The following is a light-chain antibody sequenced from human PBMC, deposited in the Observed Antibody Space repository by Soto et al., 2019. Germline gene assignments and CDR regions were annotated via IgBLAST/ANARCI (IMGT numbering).Light chain of an antibody. CDR1: QSVSSGS. Sequence: EIALTQSPGALSLSPGERATLSCRASQSVSSGSLAWYQQKVGQAPRLLIYGASSRATDIPDRFSGSGSGTDFALTITRLEAEDFSVYYCQHYCRSPPRLTCGGGTKVEIK. CDR3: QHYCRSPPRLT. J-gene: IGKJ4*01. V-gene: IGKV3-20*01. CDR2: GAS.